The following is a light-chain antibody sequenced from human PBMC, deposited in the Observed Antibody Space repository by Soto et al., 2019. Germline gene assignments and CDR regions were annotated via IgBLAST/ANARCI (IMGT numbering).Light chain of an antibody. Sequence: DIQMTQSPSTLSASVGDRVTIVCRASQSISSWLAWYQQKPGKAPKLLISKASNLDSGVPSRFSGSGSGTEFNLTISSLQPEDFATSYCHQYNSFIWTFGRGTKVDIK. J-gene: IGKJ1*01. V-gene: IGKV1-5*03. CDR2: KAS. CDR1: QSISSW. CDR3: HQYNSFIWT.